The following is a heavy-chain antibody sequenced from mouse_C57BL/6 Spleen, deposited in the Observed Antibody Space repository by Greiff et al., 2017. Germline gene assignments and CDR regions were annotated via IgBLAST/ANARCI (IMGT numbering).Heavy chain of an antibody. J-gene: IGHJ2*01. V-gene: IGHV5-6*01. CDR3: ARHSNWDEGNRYCFDY. CDR2: ISSGGSYT. CDR1: GFTFSSYG. D-gene: IGHD4-1*01. Sequence: EVKLVESGGDLVKPGGSLKLSCAASGFTFSSYGMSWVRQTPDKRLEWVATISSGGSYTYYPDSVTGRFTSSRDNAKNTLYLQMSSLKSEDTAMYYCARHSNWDEGNRYCFDYWGQGTTLTVSS.